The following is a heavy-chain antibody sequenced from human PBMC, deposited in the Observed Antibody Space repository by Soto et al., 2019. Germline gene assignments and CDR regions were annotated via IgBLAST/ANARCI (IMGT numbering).Heavy chain of an antibody. V-gene: IGHV4-59*01. J-gene: IGHJ4*02. CDR1: GGSISTYF. CDR2: ISYSGYT. Sequence: ASETLSLTCTVSGGSISTYFWSWIRQPPGKGLEWIGFISYSGYTKYNPSLKSRVSISVDTSKSQFSLMLISVTAADTAVYYCARDGGIVGVNTYFDYWGQGALVTVSS. D-gene: IGHD1-26*01. CDR3: ARDGGIVGVNTYFDY.